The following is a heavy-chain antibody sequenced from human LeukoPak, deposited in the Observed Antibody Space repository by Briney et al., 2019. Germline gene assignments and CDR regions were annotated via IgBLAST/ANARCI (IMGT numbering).Heavy chain of an antibody. D-gene: IGHD1-26*01. CDR2: INHSGST. CDR1: GGSLSGYY. Sequence: SETLSLTCAVSGGSLSGYYWTWIRQPPGKGLEWIGEINHSGSTNYNPSLKSRVTISVDTSKNQFSLKLSSVTAADTAVYYCARRLSGSYYYYYMDVWGKGTTVTISS. J-gene: IGHJ6*03. V-gene: IGHV4-34*01. CDR3: ARRLSGSYYYYYMDV.